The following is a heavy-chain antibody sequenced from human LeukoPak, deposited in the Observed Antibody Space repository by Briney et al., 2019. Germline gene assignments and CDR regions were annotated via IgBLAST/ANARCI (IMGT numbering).Heavy chain of an antibody. Sequence: GGSLRLSCAASGFSFSNSAMHWVRQAPGKGLEWVAVFSRDGVNRYYRDSVKGRFTISRDNAKNTLYLQMNSLRAEDKAVYYCVVVRGTYFDYWGQGPLVTVSS. CDR1: GFSFSNSA. V-gene: IGHV3-30*07. D-gene: IGHD3-16*01. CDR3: VVVRGTYFDY. CDR2: FSRDGVNR. J-gene: IGHJ4*02.